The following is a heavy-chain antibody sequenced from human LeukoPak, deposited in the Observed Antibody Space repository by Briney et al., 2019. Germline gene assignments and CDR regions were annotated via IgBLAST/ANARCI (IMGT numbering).Heavy chain of an antibody. J-gene: IGHJ4*02. Sequence: GGSLRLSCAASGFTFDDYAMHWVRQAPGKGLGWVSLISGDGGSTYYADSVKGRFTISRDNSKNSLYLQMNSLRTEDTALYYCAKPSGSYRNFDYWGQGTLVTVSS. CDR2: ISGDGGST. D-gene: IGHD1-26*01. V-gene: IGHV3-43*02. CDR1: GFTFDDYA. CDR3: AKPSGSYRNFDY.